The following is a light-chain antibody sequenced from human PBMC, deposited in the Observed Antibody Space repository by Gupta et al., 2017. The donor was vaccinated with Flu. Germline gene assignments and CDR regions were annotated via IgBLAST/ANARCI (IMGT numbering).Light chain of an antibody. CDR2: AGL. J-gene: IGKJ5*01. CDR3: HGAISWGRT. CDR1: QSISIW. V-gene: IGKV1-12*01. Sequence: PATVSASQGESVTLTCRASQSISIWVACYHQTPGLAPKLLIYAGLCILNGIPARSTGSGSGSDFTLTMRRRLTENFATHYCHGAISWGRTFGQGTGLEIK.